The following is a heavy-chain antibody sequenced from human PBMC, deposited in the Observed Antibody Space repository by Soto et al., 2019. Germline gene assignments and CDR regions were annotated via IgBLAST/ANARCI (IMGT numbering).Heavy chain of an antibody. J-gene: IGHJ2*01. Sequence: PGGSLRLSCAASGSTFSSYAMSWVRQAPGKGLEWVSAISGSGGSTYYADSVKGRFTISRDNSKNTLYLQMNSLRAEDTAVYYCATGSTVNYPWACYFDLWGRGTLVTVSS. CDR3: ATGSTVNYPWACYFDL. CDR2: ISGSGGST. CDR1: GSTFSSYA. V-gene: IGHV3-23*01. D-gene: IGHD2-2*01.